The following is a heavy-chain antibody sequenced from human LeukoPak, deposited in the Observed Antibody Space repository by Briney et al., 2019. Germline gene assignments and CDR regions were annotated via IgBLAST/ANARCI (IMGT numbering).Heavy chain of an antibody. CDR2: TYSNGRT. D-gene: IGHD3-10*01. J-gene: IGHJ6*03. CDR1: GFTVSSNY. Sequence: PGGSLRLSCAASGFTVSSNYMSWVRQAPGKGLELVSVTYSNGRTYYADSVKGRFTISRDISKNTLYLQMNSLRAEDTAVYYCARVLSGRGSLYDYYYYMDVWGKGTTVTISS. CDR3: ARVLSGRGSLYDYYYYMDV. V-gene: IGHV3-53*01.